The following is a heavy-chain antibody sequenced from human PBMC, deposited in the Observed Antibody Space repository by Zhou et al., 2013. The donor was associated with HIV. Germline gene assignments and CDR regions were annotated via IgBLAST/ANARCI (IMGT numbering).Heavy chain of an antibody. D-gene: IGHD6-13*01. V-gene: IGHV1-69*04. CDR3: ARDGIAVAGSLDY. J-gene: IGHJ4*02. Sequence: QVQLVQSGAEVKKPGSSVKVSCKASGGTFSSYAISWVRQAPGQGLEWMGRIIPILGIANYAQKFQGRVTITADKSTTTAYMELSSLRSEDTAVYYCARDGIAVAGSLDYWGQGTLVTVSS. CDR1: GGTFSSYA. CDR2: IIPILGIA.